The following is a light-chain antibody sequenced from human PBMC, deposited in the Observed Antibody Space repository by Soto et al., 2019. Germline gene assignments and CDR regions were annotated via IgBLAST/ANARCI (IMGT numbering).Light chain of an antibody. CDR2: DVS. Sequence: AIQVTQSPSSLSASVGDRVTMTCRASQDIRGALAWYQQKSGKPPNLLIYDVSTLEGGVPSRFSGSGSGTEFTLTISSLQPEDIATYYCQKYNSAPLTFGGGTKVDI. J-gene: IGKJ4*01. CDR3: QKYNSAPLT. CDR1: QDIRGA. V-gene: IGKV1-13*02.